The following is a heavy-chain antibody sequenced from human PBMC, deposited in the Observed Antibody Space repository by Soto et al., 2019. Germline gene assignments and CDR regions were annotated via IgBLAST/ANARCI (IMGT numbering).Heavy chain of an antibody. V-gene: IGHV4-39*01. Sequence: QLQLQESGPGLVKPSETLSLTCTVSGGSISSSSYYWGWIRQPPGRGLEWIGSIYERGSTYYNPSLRSRVTISVDTSKNQFSLKLSSVTAADTAVYYCARHDYGDYEFDCWGQGTLVTVSS. CDR3: ARHDYGDYEFDC. D-gene: IGHD4-17*01. CDR2: IYERGST. CDR1: GGSISSSSYY. J-gene: IGHJ4*02.